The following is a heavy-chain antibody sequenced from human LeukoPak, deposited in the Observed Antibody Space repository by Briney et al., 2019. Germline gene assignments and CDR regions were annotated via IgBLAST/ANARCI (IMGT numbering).Heavy chain of an antibody. CDR1: GFTFSSYA. V-gene: IGHV4-34*08. D-gene: IGHD4-23*01. CDR2: INHSGST. CDR3: LYGGNSGDWVY. Sequence: GSLRLSCVASGFTFSSYAMSWVRQAPGKGLEWIGEINHSGSTNYNPSLKSRVTISVDTSKNQFSLKLSSVTAADTAVYYCLYGGNSGDWVYWGQGTLVTVSS. J-gene: IGHJ4*02.